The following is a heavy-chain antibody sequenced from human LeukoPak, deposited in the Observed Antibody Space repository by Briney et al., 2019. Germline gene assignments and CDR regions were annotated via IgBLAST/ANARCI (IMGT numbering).Heavy chain of an antibody. D-gene: IGHD5-12*01. CDR1: GYTFTSYD. CDR2: MNPNSGNT. Sequence: ASVKVSCEASGYTFTSYDINWVRQATGQGLEWMGWMNPNSGNTGYAQKFQGRVTMTRNTSISTAYMELSSLRSEDTAVYYCARGRGATTVFDYWGQGTLVTVSS. J-gene: IGHJ4*02. V-gene: IGHV1-8*01. CDR3: ARGRGATTVFDY.